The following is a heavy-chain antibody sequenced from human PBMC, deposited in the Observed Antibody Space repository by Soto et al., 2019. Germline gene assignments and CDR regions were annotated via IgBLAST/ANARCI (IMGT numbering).Heavy chain of an antibody. CDR3: ARGLITMIVDDAFDI. J-gene: IGHJ3*02. CDR2: MNPNSGNT. CDR1: GYTFTSYD. V-gene: IGHV1-8*01. Sequence: QVQLVQSGAEVKKPGASVKVSCKASGYTFTSYDINWVRQATGQGLEWMGWMNPNSGNTGYAQKFQGRATMXXNXSXXTAYMELSSLRSEDTAVYYCARGLITMIVDDAFDIWGQGTMVTVSS. D-gene: IGHD3-22*01.